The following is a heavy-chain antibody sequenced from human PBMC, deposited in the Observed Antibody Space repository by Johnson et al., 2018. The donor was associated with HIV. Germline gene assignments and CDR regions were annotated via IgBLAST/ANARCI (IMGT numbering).Heavy chain of an antibody. V-gene: IGHV3-74*02. CDR2: INSDGSNT. D-gene: IGHD5-18*01. CDR1: GFTFSSYL. J-gene: IGHJ3*02. Sequence: VQLVESGGGVVQPGRSLRLSCAASGFTFSSYLMHWVRQAPGKGLVWVSRINSDGSNTYYADSVKGRFTISRDNAKNSLYLQLNSLRAEDTAVYYCARARVGYSFAGWGTDAFDIWGQGTMVTVSS. CDR3: ARARVGYSFAGWGTDAFDI.